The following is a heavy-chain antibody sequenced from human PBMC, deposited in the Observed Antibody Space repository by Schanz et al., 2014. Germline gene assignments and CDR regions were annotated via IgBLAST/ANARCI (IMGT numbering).Heavy chain of an antibody. Sequence: QGQLVQSGAEVKQPGASATVSCKASGYTFNNHGISWVRQAPGQGLEWMGWISVYHGHTNYAEKVHGRVTMTTDTSTSTAYMELRSLISDDTAVYYCVRDAGWAFGDYHGMDVWGQGTSVTVSS. CDR3: VRDAGWAFGDYHGMDV. J-gene: IGHJ6*02. CDR2: ISVYHGHT. D-gene: IGHD3-10*01. CDR1: GYTFNNHG. V-gene: IGHV1-18*01.